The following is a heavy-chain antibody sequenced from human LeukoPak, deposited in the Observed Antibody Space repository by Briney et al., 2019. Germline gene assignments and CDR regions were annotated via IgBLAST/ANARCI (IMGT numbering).Heavy chain of an antibody. V-gene: IGHV3-64*01. CDR2: ISSDGGSP. Sequence: PGGSLRLSCAPSGFTFSSYAMHWVRQAPGKGLEYVSGISSDGGSPFHVNSVKGRFTISRDNSKDTLYLQMGSLRAEDMAVYYCAREYCSGGRCQYYFDYWGQGTLVTVSS. J-gene: IGHJ4*02. CDR3: AREYCSGGRCQYYFDY. CDR1: GFTFSSYA. D-gene: IGHD2-15*01.